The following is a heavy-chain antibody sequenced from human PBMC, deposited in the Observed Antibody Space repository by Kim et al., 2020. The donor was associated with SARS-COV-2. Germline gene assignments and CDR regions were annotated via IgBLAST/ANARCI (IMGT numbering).Heavy chain of an antibody. D-gene: IGHD2-21*02. V-gene: IGHV3-73*01. CDR2: IRSKANSYAT. CDR3: TRSAYCGGDCYSTCGWFDP. Sequence: GGSLRLSCAASGFTFSGSAMHWVRQASGKGLEWVGRIRSKANSYATAYAASVKGRFTISRDDSKNTAYLQMNSLKTEDTAVYYCTRSAYCGGDCYSTCGWFDPWGQGTLVTVSS. J-gene: IGHJ5*02. CDR1: GFTFSGSA.